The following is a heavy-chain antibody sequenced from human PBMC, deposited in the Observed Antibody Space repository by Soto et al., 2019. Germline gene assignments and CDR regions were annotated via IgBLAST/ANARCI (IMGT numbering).Heavy chain of an antibody. Sequence: SETLSLTCTVSGGSISSGGYYWTWIRQHPGKGLDWIGYIYDSGSTYYNPSLKSRVTISVDTSKNQFSLKLSSVTAADTAVYYCASCDSSGYSYYFDYWGQGTLVTVSS. J-gene: IGHJ4*02. V-gene: IGHV4-31*03. CDR1: GGSISSGGYY. CDR2: IYDSGST. D-gene: IGHD3-22*01. CDR3: ASCDSSGYSYYFDY.